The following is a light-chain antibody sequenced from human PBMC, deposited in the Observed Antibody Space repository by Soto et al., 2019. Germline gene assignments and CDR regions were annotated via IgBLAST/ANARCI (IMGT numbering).Light chain of an antibody. CDR2: DAT. J-gene: IGKJ4*02. CDR1: QSIANF. CDR3: QQYEDLPLT. Sequence: DVQMTQSPSSLSASVGDRVTITCKANQSIANFLNWFQHKPGEAPKLLISDATHLELGVPSRFSGSRSGTDFVLDISNLQSEDVATYFCQQYEDLPLTCGGGTKVDI. V-gene: IGKV1-33*01.